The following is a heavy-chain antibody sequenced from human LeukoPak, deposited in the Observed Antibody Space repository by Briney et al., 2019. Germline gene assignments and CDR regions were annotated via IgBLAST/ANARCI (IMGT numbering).Heavy chain of an antibody. CDR1: GGSISSSNCY. J-gene: IGHJ4*02. D-gene: IGHD4-23*01. Sequence: PSETLSLTCTVSGGSISSSNCYWGWLRQPPGTGLEWIGEINHSGSTNYNPSLKSRVTISVDTSKNQFSLKLSSVTAADTAVYYCARMLDGGYDYWGQGTLVTVSS. V-gene: IGHV4-39*07. CDR2: INHSGST. CDR3: ARMLDGGYDY.